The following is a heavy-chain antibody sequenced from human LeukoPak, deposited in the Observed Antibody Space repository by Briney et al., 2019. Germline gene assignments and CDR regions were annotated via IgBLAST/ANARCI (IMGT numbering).Heavy chain of an antibody. CDR2: ISYDGSND. V-gene: IGHV3-30*18. CDR1: RFTFSDYG. CDR3: AKDRSALIDH. D-gene: IGHD3-10*01. Sequence: GGSLRLSCAASRFTFSDYGMRWVRQAPGKGLEWVAVISYDGSNDYYADSVKGRFTISRDNSKNTVYLQMNSLRTEDTAIYYCAKDRSALIDHWGQGTLVTVSS. J-gene: IGHJ5*02.